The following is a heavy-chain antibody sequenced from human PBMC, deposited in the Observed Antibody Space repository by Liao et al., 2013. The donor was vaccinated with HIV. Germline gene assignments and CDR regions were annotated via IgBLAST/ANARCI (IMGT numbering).Heavy chain of an antibody. Sequence: QVQLQESGPGLVKPSQTLSLTCNVSGGSITTGNYYWSWIRQPAGKRLEWIGRIHHTGTTHYNPSLKSRVTMSVDTPKKQFSLNLSSVTAADTAVYYCAREGDFWSGDNDYWGQGTLVTVSS. CDR1: GGSITTGNYY. CDR2: IHHTGTT. V-gene: IGHV4-61*02. D-gene: IGHD3-3*01. J-gene: IGHJ4*02. CDR3: AREGDFWSGDNDY.